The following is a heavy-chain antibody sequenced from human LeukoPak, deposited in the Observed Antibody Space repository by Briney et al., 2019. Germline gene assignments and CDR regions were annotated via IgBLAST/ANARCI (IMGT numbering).Heavy chain of an antibody. CDR1: GGSISSYY. J-gene: IGHJ6*02. Sequence: SDPLSLTCTVSGGSISSYYWRWIRQPPGKGLEWIGYIYYSGSTNYNPSLKSRVTISVDTSKNQFSLKLSSVTAADTAVYYCARSGGSSSWYYYYYGMDVWGQGTTVTVSS. D-gene: IGHD6-13*01. V-gene: IGHV4-59*08. CDR3: ARSGGSSSWYYYYYGMDV. CDR2: IYYSGST.